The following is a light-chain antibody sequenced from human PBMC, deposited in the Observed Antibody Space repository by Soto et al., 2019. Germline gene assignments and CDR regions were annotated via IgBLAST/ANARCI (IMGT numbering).Light chain of an antibody. CDR3: SSYTSSSTLDWV. CDR1: SSDVGGYNY. J-gene: IGLJ3*02. CDR2: DVS. Sequence: QSALTQPASVSGSPGQSITISCTGTSSDVGGYNYVSWYQQHPGKAPKLMIYDVSNRPSGVSNRFSGSKSGNTASLTNSGLQAEDEADYYCSSYTSSSTLDWVFGGGTKVTV. V-gene: IGLV2-14*01.